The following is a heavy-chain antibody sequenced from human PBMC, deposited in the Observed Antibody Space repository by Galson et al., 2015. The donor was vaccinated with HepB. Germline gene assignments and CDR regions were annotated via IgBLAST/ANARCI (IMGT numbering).Heavy chain of an antibody. CDR2: INPSGGST. J-gene: IGHJ4*02. CDR1: GYTFTSYY. D-gene: IGHD3/OR15-3a*01. Sequence: SVKVSCKASGYTFTSYYMHWVRQAPGQGLEWMGIINPSGGSTSYAQKFQGRVTMTTDTSTTTAYMELKSLRSDDTAVYYCARGDDFLTGYYRGFDYWGQGTLLTVSS. CDR3: ARGDDFLTGYYRGFDY. V-gene: IGHV1-46*01.